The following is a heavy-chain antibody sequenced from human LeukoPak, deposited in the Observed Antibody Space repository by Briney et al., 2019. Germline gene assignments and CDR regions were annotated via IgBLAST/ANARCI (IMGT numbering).Heavy chain of an antibody. CDR3: ARHRAVFPFDP. CDR2: IFPGDSDT. J-gene: IGHJ5*02. CDR1: GYNFTNYW. Sequence: GESLMISCKCSGYNFTNYWIGWLRQMPGQGLEWMGIIFPGDSDTRYGPSFRGHVTISADTSTSTAYLQWTGLKASDNAMYYCARHRAVFPFDPWGQGTLVTVSS. V-gene: IGHV5-51*01. D-gene: IGHD6-19*01.